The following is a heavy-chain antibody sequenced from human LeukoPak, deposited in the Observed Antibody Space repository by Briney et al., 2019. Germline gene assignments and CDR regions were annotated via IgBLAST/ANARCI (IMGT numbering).Heavy chain of an antibody. D-gene: IGHD1-1*01. Sequence: PSETLSLTCTVSGGSISSSSYYWGWVRQPPGKGLEWVGSIYYSGSTYYNPSLKSLVTISLSTPKNQFSLKLSSVTPPAPALYYCARRPGTWFDPWGQGTLVTVSS. J-gene: IGHJ5*02. CDR3: ARRPGTWFDP. CDR2: IYYSGST. CDR1: GGSISSSSYY. V-gene: IGHV4-39*01.